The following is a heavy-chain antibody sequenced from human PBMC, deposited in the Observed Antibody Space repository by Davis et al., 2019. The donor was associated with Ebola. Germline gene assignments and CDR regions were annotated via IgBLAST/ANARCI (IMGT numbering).Heavy chain of an antibody. CDR1: GFTVSSNY. Sequence: GVSLKISCAASGFTVSSNYMSWVRQTPGKGLEWVSVIYSGGSTYYADSVKGRFTISRDNSKNTLYLQMNSLRAEDTAVYYCARYTEAFDIWGQGTMVTVSS. V-gene: IGHV3-66*01. CDR3: ARYTEAFDI. CDR2: IYSGGST. J-gene: IGHJ3*02.